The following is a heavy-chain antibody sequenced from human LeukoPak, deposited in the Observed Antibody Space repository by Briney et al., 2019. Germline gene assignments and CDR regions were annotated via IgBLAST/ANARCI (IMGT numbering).Heavy chain of an antibody. D-gene: IGHD5-24*01. Sequence: GASVKVSCKASGYTFTDYSVHWVRQGQAPGQGPEWVGWINPNGGGTNYGQKFQGRVTMTRDTSISTAYMELSRLRSDDTAVYYCARDIRRWLHAWGYWGQGTLVTVSS. J-gene: IGHJ4*02. CDR1: GYTFTDYS. CDR3: ARDIRRWLHAWGY. CDR2: INPNGGGT. V-gene: IGHV1-2*02.